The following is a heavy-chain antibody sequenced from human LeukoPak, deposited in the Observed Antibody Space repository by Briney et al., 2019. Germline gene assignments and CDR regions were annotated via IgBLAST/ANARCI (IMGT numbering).Heavy chain of an antibody. CDR2: IYYSGST. CDR1: GGSISSSSYY. V-gene: IGHV4-39*01. J-gene: IGHJ4*02. CDR3: ARRLRDVTLRTYFDY. D-gene: IGHD4-23*01. Sequence: SETLSLTCTVSGGSISSSSYYWGWIRQPPGKGLEWIGSIYYSGSTYYNPSPKSRVTISVDTSKNQFSLKLSSVTAADTAVYYCARRLRDVTLRTYFDYWGQGTLVTVSS.